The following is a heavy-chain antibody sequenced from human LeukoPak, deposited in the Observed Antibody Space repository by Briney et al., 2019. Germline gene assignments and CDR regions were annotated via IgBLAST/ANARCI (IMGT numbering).Heavy chain of an antibody. CDR2: INPNSGAT. D-gene: IGHD3-10*01. CDR3: ARGDYYGSPKVVAA. Sequence: GASVKVSCKASGYTFTGYHMLWVRQAPGQGIEWMGRINPNSGATNYAQKFQGRVTMTRDTSISTAYIELNFLRSDDTAVFYCARGDYYGSPKVVAAWGQGTLVTASS. CDR1: GYTFTGYH. J-gene: IGHJ5*02. V-gene: IGHV1-2*02.